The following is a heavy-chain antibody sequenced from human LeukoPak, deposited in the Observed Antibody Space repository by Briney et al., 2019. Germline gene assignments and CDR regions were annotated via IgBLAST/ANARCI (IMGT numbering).Heavy chain of an antibody. CDR2: MNPNSGNT. J-gene: IGHJ6*02. Sequence: ASVKVSCKASGYTFTSYDINWVRQATGQGLEWMGWMNPNSGNTGYAQKFQGRVTMTRNTSISTAYMELSSLRSEVTAVYYCARGRETSGSYYYYYGMDVWGQGTTVTVSS. CDR1: GYTFTSYD. CDR3: ARGRETSGSYYYYYGMDV. V-gene: IGHV1-8*01. D-gene: IGHD1-26*01.